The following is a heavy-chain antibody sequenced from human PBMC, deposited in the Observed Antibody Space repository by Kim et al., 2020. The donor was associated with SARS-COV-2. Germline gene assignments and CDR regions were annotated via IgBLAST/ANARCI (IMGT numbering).Heavy chain of an antibody. V-gene: IGHV3-74*01. CDR1: GFSFSSYW. Sequence: GGSLRLSCAVSGFSFSSYWIHWVRQAPGKGLVWVSRSKSDGTITSYADSVKGRFTISRDNAKNTLLLQMNSLRAEDTAVYYCARGNYYEMDVWGQGTTVTVSS. D-gene: IGHD3-10*01. J-gene: IGHJ6*02. CDR2: SKSDGTIT. CDR3: ARGNYYEMDV.